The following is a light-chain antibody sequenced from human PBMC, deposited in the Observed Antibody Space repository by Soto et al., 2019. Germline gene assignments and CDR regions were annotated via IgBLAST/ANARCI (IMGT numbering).Light chain of an antibody. CDR2: GAS. J-gene: IGKJ4*01. V-gene: IGKV3-15*01. Sequence: EIVMTQSPATLSVSPGERATLSCRASQSIDSNLAWYQQKPGQAPRLLIYGASTRATGIPARFSGSGSGTEFTLTISSLQSEDFALYYCQQYHNGPPLTSGGGTKVDSK. CDR1: QSIDSN. CDR3: QQYHNGPPLT.